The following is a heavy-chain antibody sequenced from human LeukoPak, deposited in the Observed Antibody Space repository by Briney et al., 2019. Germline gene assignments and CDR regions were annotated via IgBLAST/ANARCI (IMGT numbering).Heavy chain of an antibody. Sequence: GRSLRLSCAASGFTFSSYAMHWVRQAPGKGLEWVAVISYDGSNKYYADSVKGRFTISRDNSKNTLYLQMNSLRAEDTAVYHCARDRLPGCSGGSCYSYYYYGMDVWGKGTTVTVSS. CDR1: GFTFSSYA. CDR2: ISYDGSNK. J-gene: IGHJ6*04. V-gene: IGHV3-30*04. D-gene: IGHD2-15*01. CDR3: ARDRLPGCSGGSCYSYYYYGMDV.